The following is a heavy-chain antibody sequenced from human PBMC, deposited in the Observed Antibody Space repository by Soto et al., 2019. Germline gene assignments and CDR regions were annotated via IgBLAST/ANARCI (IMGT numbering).Heavy chain of an antibody. V-gene: IGHV4-59*01. CDR2: IYYSGST. CDR3: ARLGANAYCGGDCYLDP. CDR1: GGSISTYY. D-gene: IGHD2-21*02. Sequence: SETLSLTCTVSGGSISTYYWSWIRQPPGKGLECIGYIYYSGSTNYNPSLKSRVTISVDTSKNQFSLKLNSVTAADTAVYYCARLGANAYCGGDCYLDPWGQGTLVTVSS. J-gene: IGHJ5*02.